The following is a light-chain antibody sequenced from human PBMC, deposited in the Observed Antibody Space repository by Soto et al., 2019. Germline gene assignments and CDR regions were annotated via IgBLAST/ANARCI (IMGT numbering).Light chain of an antibody. CDR2: DTS. V-gene: IGKV3-11*01. Sequence: EIVLTQSPATLSLSPGERATLSCRASQSVSSHLTWYQQKPGQAPRLLIYDTSNRATGIPARFSGSGSGTDFTLTISSLEPEDFAVYCSQQRTNWRLSFGGGTKVEIK. CDR1: QSVSSH. J-gene: IGKJ4*01. CDR3: QQRTNWRLS.